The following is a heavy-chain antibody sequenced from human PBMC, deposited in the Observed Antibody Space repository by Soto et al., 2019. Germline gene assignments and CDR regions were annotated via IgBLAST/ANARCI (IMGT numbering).Heavy chain of an antibody. CDR2: ISGSGGST. V-gene: IGHV3-23*01. CDR3: AKLDLGYCSSTSCRAFDP. J-gene: IGHJ5*02. Sequence: GGSLRLSCAASGFTFSSFAMSWVRQAPGKGLEWVSGISGSGGSTYHADSVKGRFTISRDNSKNTLYLQMNSLRAEDTAVYYCAKLDLGYCSSTSCRAFDPWGQRTLVTFSS. D-gene: IGHD2-2*01. CDR1: GFTFSSFA.